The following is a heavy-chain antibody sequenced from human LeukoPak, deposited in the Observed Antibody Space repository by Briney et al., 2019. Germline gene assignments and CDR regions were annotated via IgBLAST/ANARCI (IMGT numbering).Heavy chain of an antibody. Sequence: SETLSLTCAVYGGSFSGYYWSWIRQPPGKGLEWIGEINHSGSTNYNPSLKSRVTISVDTSKNQFSLKLSSVTAADTAVYYCARRPRITMVRGVIGQGHAFDIWGQGTMVTVSS. CDR3: ARRPRITMVRGVIGQGHAFDI. V-gene: IGHV4-34*01. D-gene: IGHD3-10*01. J-gene: IGHJ3*02. CDR2: INHSGST. CDR1: GGSFSGYY.